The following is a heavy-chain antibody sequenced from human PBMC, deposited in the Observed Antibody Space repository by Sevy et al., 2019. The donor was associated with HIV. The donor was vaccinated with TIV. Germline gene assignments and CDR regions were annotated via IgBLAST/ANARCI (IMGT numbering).Heavy chain of an antibody. J-gene: IGHJ5*02. CDR3: ARQLRTYYYGWGWFDP. V-gene: IGHV4-39*01. D-gene: IGHD3-10*01. CDR1: GGSISSSSYY. CDR2: IYYSGST. Sequence: SETLSLTCTVSGGSISSSSYYWGWIRQPPGKGLEGIGSIYYSGSTYYNPSLKSRVTISVDTSKNQFSLKLSSVTAADTAVYYCARQLRTYYYGWGWFDPWGQGTLVTVSS.